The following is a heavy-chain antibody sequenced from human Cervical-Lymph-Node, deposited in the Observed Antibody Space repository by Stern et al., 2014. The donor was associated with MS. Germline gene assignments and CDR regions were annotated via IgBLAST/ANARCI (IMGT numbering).Heavy chain of an antibody. D-gene: IGHD3-22*01. J-gene: IGHJ4*02. Sequence: QVQLQESGPGLVKPSETLSLTCTVSCGSVSSGSYYWSWIRQPPGKGLEWIGYIYYSGSTNYNPSLKSRVTISVDTSKNQFSLKLSSVTAADTAVYYCASDSSGYYLSFDYWGQGTLVTVSS. CDR3: ASDSSGYYLSFDY. CDR1: CGSVSSGSYY. CDR2: IYYSGST. V-gene: IGHV4-61*01.